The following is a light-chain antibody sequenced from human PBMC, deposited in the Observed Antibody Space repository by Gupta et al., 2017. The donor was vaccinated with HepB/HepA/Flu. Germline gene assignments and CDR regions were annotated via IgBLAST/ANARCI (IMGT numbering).Light chain of an antibody. J-gene: IGLJ2*01. CDR3: CSYAGTYTPMV. CDR2: DVS. V-gene: IGLV2-11*01. Sequence: QSALTQPRRVSGSPGQSVPISCTGPSSYIGRYNYVSWYQQHPGKAPKLMISDVSKRPSGVPDRFSGSKSGSTASLTISGLQAEDEADYYCCSYAGTYTPMVFGGGTRLTVL. CDR1: SSYIGRYNY.